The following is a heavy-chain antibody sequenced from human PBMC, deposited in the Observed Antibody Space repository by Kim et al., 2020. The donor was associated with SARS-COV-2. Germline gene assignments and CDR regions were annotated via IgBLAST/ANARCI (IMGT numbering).Heavy chain of an antibody. V-gene: IGHV1-69*04. J-gene: IGHJ4*02. CDR2: IIPILGIA. CDR3: ARDFSRYCSSTSCYRMIDY. D-gene: IGHD2-2*01. CDR1: GGTFSSYA. Sequence: SVKVSCKASGGTFSSYAISWVRQAPGQGLEWMGRIIPILGIANYAQKFQGRVTITADKSTSTAYMELSSLRSEDTAVYYCARDFSRYCSSTSCYRMIDYWGQGTLVTVSS.